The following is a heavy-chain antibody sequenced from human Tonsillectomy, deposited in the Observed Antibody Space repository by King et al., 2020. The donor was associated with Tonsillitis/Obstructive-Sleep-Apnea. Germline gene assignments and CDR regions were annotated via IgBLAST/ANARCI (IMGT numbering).Heavy chain of an antibody. Sequence: VQLVESGGGLVQPGGSLRLSCAASGFTFSSYAMHWVRQAPGKGLEYVSAISSNGGSTYYANSVKGRFTISRDNSKNTLYLQMGSLRAEDMAVYYCARDPYNYDFSLYYMDVGGKGPTVTVSS. CDR3: ARDPYNYDFSLYYMDV. V-gene: IGHV3-64*01. D-gene: IGHD3-3*01. J-gene: IGHJ6*03. CDR2: ISSNGGST. CDR1: GFTFSSYA.